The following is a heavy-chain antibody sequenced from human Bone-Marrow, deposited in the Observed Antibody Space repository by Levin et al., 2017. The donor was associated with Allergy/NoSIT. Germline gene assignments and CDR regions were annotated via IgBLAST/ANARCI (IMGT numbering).Heavy chain of an antibody. J-gene: IGHJ4*02. CDR3: AQGTRGKQSASNFDY. V-gene: IGHV3-23*01. D-gene: IGHD2-2*01. CDR2: ISGSGDYT. Sequence: ASVKVSCAASGFSFGSFAISWVRQAPGKGLEWVSAISGSGDYTYYADSVRGRFTISRDNSKNTLYLQIDSLRAEDTAEYYCAQGTRGKQSASNFDYWGQGTLVTVSS. CDR1: GFSFGSFA.